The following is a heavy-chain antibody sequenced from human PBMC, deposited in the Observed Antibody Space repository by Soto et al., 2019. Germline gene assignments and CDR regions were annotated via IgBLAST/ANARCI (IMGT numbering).Heavy chain of an antibody. Sequence: ASVKVSCKASGYTFTSYYMHWVRQAPGQGLEWMGIINPSGGSTSYAQKFQGRVTMTRDTSTSTVYMELSSLRSEDTAVYYCAKAVCSGGSCYSLVYYYYMDVWGKGTTVTVSS. V-gene: IGHV1-46*01. J-gene: IGHJ6*03. D-gene: IGHD2-15*01. CDR1: GYTFTSYY. CDR2: INPSGGST. CDR3: AKAVCSGGSCYSLVYYYYMDV.